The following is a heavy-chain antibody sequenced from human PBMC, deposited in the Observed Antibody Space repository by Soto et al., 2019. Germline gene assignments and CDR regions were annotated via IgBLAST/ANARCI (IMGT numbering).Heavy chain of an antibody. V-gene: IGHV4-30-2*01. CDR2: IYHSGST. J-gene: IGHJ4*02. D-gene: IGHD2-21*01. Sequence: SETLSLTCAVSGGSISSGGYSWSWIRQPPGKGLEWIGYIYHSGSTYYNPSLKSRVTISVDRSKNQFSLKLSSVTATDTAVYYCARGNVVAIDYWGQGTLVTV. CDR3: ARGNVVAIDY. CDR1: GGSISSGGYS.